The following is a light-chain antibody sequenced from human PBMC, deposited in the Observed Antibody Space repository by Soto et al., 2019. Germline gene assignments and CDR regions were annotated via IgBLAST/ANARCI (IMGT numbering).Light chain of an antibody. V-gene: IGLV2-11*01. CDR2: DVS. J-gene: IGLJ1*01. Sequence: QSVLTQPRSVSGSPGQSVTISCTGTSSDVGDYNYVSWYQQHPGKAPKLMIYDVSKRPSGAPDRFSGSKSGNTASLTISRLHTGDEADYYCCSYAGGYTFVFGTGTKVTVL. CDR1: SSDVGDYNY. CDR3: CSYAGGYTFV.